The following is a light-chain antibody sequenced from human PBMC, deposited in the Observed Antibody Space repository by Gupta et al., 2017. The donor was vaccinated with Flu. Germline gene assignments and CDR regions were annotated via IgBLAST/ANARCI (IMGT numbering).Light chain of an antibody. CDR3: AAWDDSLNGRV. Sequence: QSLLTQPPSASGTPGQRVTISCSGSSSNIGSNIVNWYQQFPGKAPKLLIYNNDQRPSGVPDRFSGSKSVTSASLAISGLQSEDEADYYCAAWDDSLNGRVFGGGTKVTVL. CDR2: NND. V-gene: IGLV1-44*01. CDR1: SSNIGSNI. J-gene: IGLJ3*02.